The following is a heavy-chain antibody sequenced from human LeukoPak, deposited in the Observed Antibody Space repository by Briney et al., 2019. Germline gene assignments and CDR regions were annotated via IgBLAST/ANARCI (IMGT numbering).Heavy chain of an antibody. V-gene: IGHV3-11*01. J-gene: IGHJ4*02. CDR2: ISSSGSNI. CDR1: GFIFSDYY. CDR3: ARDPGSGYEEHFDY. Sequence: PGGSLRLSCAASGFIFSDYYMSWIRQAPGKGLEWVSYISSSGSNIYYTDSVKGRFTISRDNAKDSLYLQMNSLRAEDTAVYYCARDPGSGYEEHFDYWGQGTLVTVSS. D-gene: IGHD5-12*01.